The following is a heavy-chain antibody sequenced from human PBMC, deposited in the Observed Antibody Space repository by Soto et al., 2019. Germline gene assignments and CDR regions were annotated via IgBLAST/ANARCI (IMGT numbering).Heavy chain of an antibody. V-gene: IGHV4-59*01. CDR1: GGSISSYY. Sequence: SETLSLTCTVSGGSISSYYWSWIRQPPGKGLEWIGYIYYSGSTNYNPSLKSRVTISVDTSKNQFSLKLSSVTAADTAVYYCARDGGEVGMGAFDIWGQGTMVTVSS. J-gene: IGHJ3*02. D-gene: IGHD3-16*01. CDR3: ARDGGEVGMGAFDI. CDR2: IYYSGST.